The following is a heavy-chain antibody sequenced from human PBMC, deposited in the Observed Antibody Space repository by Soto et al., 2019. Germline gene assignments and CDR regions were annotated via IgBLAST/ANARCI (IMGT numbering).Heavy chain of an antibody. D-gene: IGHD1-26*01. CDR1: GFTFSSYD. V-gene: IGHV3-13*01. Sequence: GGSLRLSCAASGFTFSSYDMHWVRQATGKGLEWVSAIGTAGDTYYPGSVKGRFTISRENAKNSLYLQMNSLRAGDTAVYYCARDRRVGAGPHYYYYYGMDVWGQGTTVTVSS. CDR2: IGTAGDT. CDR3: ARDRRVGAGPHYYYYYGMDV. J-gene: IGHJ6*02.